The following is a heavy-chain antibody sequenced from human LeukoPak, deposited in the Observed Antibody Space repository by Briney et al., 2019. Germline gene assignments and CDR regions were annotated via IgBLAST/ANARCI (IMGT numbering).Heavy chain of an antibody. CDR1: GGSISSGDYY. Sequence: SETLSLTCTVSGGSISSGDYYWRWIRQPPGKGLEWIGYIYYSGSTYYNPSLKSRVTISVDTSKNQFSLKLSSVTAADTAVYYCARAFYDFWSGPTPNWFDPWGQGTLVTVSS. CDR2: IYYSGST. D-gene: IGHD3-3*01. V-gene: IGHV4-30-4*01. CDR3: ARAFYDFWSGPTPNWFDP. J-gene: IGHJ5*02.